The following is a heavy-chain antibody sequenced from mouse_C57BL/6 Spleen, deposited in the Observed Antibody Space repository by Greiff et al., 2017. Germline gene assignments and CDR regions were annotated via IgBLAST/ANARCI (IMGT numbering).Heavy chain of an antibody. V-gene: IGHV1-50*01. Sequence: VQLQQPGAELVKPGASVKLSCKASGYTFTSYWMQWVKQRPGQGLEWIGEIDPSDSYTNYNQKFKGKATLTVDTSSSTAYMQLSSLTSEDSAVYYCARWGVYAMDYWGQGTSVTVSS. CDR1: GYTFTSYW. CDR3: ARWGVYAMDY. J-gene: IGHJ4*01. CDR2: IDPSDSYT.